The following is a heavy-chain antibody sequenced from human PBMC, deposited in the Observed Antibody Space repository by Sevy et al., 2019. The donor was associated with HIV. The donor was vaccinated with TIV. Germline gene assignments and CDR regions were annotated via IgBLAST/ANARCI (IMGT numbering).Heavy chain of an antibody. J-gene: IGHJ4*01. CDR2: FNPNNGDS. D-gene: IGHD1-26*01. V-gene: IGHV1-2*02. Sequence: ASVKVSCKASGFTFTDYYMHWVRQAPGQGLEWMGWFNPNNGDSRSAQKFQGRVTLTGDMSISTAYMELTRLRFDDTAIYFCTRDDIYTHPWEFDWWGHGALVTVSS. CDR1: GFTFTDYY. CDR3: TRDDIYTHPWEFDW.